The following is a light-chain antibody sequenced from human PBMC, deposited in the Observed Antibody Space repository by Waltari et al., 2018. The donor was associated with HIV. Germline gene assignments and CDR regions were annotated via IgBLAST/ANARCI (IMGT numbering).Light chain of an antibody. Sequence: QAALTQAPSLTVSPGGTIILTCASSEGTVTSKHYAYWFQQNAGQAPPTRRYETTQRHLWTPARFSSFRLGDKAVLTLSGAVSEDEAVDYCMLCFGATRIFGGGTTVTV. CDR2: ETT. CDR1: EGTVTSKHY. J-gene: IGLJ2*01. CDR3: MLCFGATRI. V-gene: IGLV7-46*01.